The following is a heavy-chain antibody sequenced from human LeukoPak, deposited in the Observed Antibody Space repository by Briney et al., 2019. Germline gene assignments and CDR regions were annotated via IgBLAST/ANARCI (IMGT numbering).Heavy chain of an antibody. CDR2: IKKDGSEK. Sequence: GGSLRLSCAASGFTFSSYWMSWVRQAPGKGLEWVANIKKDGSEKYYVDSVKGRFTISRDNAKTSLYLQMNSLRAEDTAVYYCARDLSGVAGYTYGRGIDYWRQGTLVTVSS. CDR3: ARDLSGVAGYTYGRGIDY. D-gene: IGHD5-18*01. J-gene: IGHJ4*02. V-gene: IGHV3-7*01. CDR1: GFTFSSYW.